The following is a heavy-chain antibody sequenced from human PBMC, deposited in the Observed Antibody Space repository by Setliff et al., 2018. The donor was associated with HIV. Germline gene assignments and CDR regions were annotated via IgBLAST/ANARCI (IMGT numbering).Heavy chain of an antibody. D-gene: IGHD5-18*01. Sequence: LRLSCAASGFTFSIYSMNWVRQAPGKGLEWVPYISSGSSTIYYADSVKGRFTISRDNAKNSLYLQMNSLRAEDTAVYYCARDHGYSYGTIDYWGQGTLVTVSS. CDR3: ARDHGYSYGTIDY. V-gene: IGHV3-48*01. CDR1: GFTFSIYS. CDR2: ISSGSSTI. J-gene: IGHJ4*02.